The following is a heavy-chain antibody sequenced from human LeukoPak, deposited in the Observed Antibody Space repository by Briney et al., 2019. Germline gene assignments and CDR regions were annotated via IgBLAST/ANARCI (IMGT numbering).Heavy chain of an antibody. D-gene: IGHD3-9*01. CDR2: INPNSGGT. CDR1: GYTFTGYY. Sequence: ASVKVSCKASGYTFTGYYMHWVRQAPGQGLEWMGWINPNSGGTNYAQKLQGRVTMTTDTSTSTAYMELRSLRSDDTAVYYCARDHYDILTGYYNDFDYWGQGTLVTVSS. J-gene: IGHJ4*02. CDR3: ARDHYDILTGYYNDFDY. V-gene: IGHV1-2*02.